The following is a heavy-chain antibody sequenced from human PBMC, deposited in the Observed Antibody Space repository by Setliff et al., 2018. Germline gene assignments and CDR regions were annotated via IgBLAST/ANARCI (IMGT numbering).Heavy chain of an antibody. Sequence: GGSLRLSCSASGFTFSSLWMAWVRQAPGKGLEWVANINQGGSDQFYVESVKGRFTISRDNSKNTLYLQMNSLRAEDTAVYYCARDGAYCSGGSCYSFDYWGPGTPVT. CDR3: ARDGAYCSGGSCYSFDY. CDR1: GFTFSSLW. V-gene: IGHV3-7*01. CDR2: INQGGSDQ. J-gene: IGHJ4*02. D-gene: IGHD2-15*01.